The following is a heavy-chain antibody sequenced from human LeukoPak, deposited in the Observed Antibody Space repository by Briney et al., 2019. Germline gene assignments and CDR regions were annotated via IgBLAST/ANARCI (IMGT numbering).Heavy chain of an antibody. J-gene: IGHJ5*02. Sequence: ASVKVSCKASGYTFTSYDINWVRQATGQGLEWMGWMKPNSGNTGYVQKFQGRVTMTRNTSISTAYMELSSLRSEDTAVYYCARGSIGIDNWFDPWGQGTLVTVSS. CDR3: ARGSIGIDNWFDP. V-gene: IGHV1-8*01. CDR2: MKPNSGNT. CDR1: GYTFTSYD. D-gene: IGHD3-3*02.